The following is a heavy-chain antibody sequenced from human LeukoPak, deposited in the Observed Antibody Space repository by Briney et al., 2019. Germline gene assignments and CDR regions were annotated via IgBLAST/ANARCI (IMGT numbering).Heavy chain of an antibody. J-gene: IGHJ3*02. CDR1: GFTFSSYS. CDR2: ISSTSSYI. Sequence: GGSLRLSCVASGFTFSSYSMNWVRQAPGKGLEWVSSISSTSSYIYYADSVKGRFTISRDNAKNSLYLQMNSLRAEDTAVYYCARDPPKRAFDIWGQGTMVTASS. V-gene: IGHV3-21*01. CDR3: ARDPPKRAFDI.